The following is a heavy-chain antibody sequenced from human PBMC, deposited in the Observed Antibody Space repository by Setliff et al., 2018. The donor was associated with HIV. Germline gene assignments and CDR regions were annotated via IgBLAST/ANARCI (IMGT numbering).Heavy chain of an antibody. CDR1: GFTFSSYY. Sequence: SYAASGFTFSSYYMTWVRQAPGKGLEWVSCITTGISNTYYTDSVRGRFTSSRDNAKESLYLHMESLRVEDTAVYYCARVRSSTWARRGAYSYDYWGQGTLVTVSS. CDR3: ARVRSSTWARRGAYSYDY. CDR2: ITTGISNT. D-gene: IGHD6-13*01. J-gene: IGHJ4*02. V-gene: IGHV3-21*01.